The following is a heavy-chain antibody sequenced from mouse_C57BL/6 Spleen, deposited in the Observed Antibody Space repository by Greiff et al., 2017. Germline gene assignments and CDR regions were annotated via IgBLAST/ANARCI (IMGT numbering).Heavy chain of an antibody. D-gene: IGHD1-1*01. J-gene: IGHJ1*03. CDR3: TRSSITTVVASGYFDV. V-gene: IGHV1-5*01. CDR2: IYPGNSDT. CDR1: GYTFTSYW. Sequence: EVMLVESGTVLARPGASVKMSCKTSGYTFTSYWMHWVKQRPGQGLEWIGAIYPGNSDTSYNQKFKGKAKLTAVTSASTAYMELSSLTNEDSAVYYCTRSSITTVVASGYFDVWGTGTTVTVSS.